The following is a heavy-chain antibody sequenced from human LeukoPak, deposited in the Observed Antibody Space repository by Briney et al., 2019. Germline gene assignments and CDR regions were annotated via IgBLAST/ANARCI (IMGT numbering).Heavy chain of an antibody. CDR1: GFTFSSYS. J-gene: IGHJ3*02. D-gene: IGHD3-10*02. Sequence: GGSLRLSCAASGFTFSSYSMNWVRQAPGKGLEWVSYINSASFLIHYADSVKGRFTISRDNAKNSLNLQMNSLRDEDTAVYYCAIEGYYVATTMWGQGTVVTVSS. V-gene: IGHV3-48*02. CDR2: INSASFLI. CDR3: AIEGYYVATTM.